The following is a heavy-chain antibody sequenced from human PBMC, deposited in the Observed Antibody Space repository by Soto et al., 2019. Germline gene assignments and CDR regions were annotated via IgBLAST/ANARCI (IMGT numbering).Heavy chain of an antibody. V-gene: IGHV2-70*04. CDR1: GFSLSTSGMR. D-gene: IGHD6-13*01. CDR2: IDWDDEK. Sequence: SGPTLVNPTQTLTLTCTFSGFSLSTSGMRVSWIRQPPGKALEWLARIDWDDEKFYSTSLKTRLTISKDTSKNQVVLTMTNIDPVDTDTYYCARSSPGTSAAGTSFDYWGQGTLVTVSS. J-gene: IGHJ4*02. CDR3: ARSSPGTSAAGTSFDY.